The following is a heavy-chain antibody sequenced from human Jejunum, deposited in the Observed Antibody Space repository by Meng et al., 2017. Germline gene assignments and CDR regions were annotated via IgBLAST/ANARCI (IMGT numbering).Heavy chain of an antibody. D-gene: IGHD5-18*01. CDR1: GLIVRSNY. V-gene: IGHV3-53*05. CDR2: IYIGGST. Sequence: ESLKISCAASGLIVRSNYMSWVRQSPGKGLEWVSTIYIGGSTYYADSVKGRFTISRDNSKNTLYLQMNSLGPEDTALYYCASGGYTNDAFDIWGQGTMVTVSS. J-gene: IGHJ3*02. CDR3: ASGGYTNDAFDI.